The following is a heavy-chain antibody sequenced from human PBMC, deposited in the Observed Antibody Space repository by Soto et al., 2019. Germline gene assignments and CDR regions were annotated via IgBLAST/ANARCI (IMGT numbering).Heavy chain of an antibody. CDR2: IYPGDSET. J-gene: IGHJ6*02. V-gene: IGHV5-51*01. D-gene: IGHD1-26*01. Sequence: PGEALQICCKASGYTFCTGWIGWVRQKPGKGLEWMGIIYPGDSETRYSPSFQGQVTMSVDESINTAYVQWSSLKASDTAMYFWARYVSRKYSEYKYGTAVWGQGPLGTGSS. CDR3: ARYVSRKYSEYKYGTAV. CDR1: GYTFCTGW.